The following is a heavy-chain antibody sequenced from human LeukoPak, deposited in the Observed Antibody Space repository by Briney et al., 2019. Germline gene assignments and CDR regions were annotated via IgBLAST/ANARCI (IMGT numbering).Heavy chain of an antibody. CDR1: GGTFSSYA. J-gene: IGHJ6*03. CDR2: IIPIFGTA. Sequence: GASVKVSCKASGGTFSSYAISWVRQAPGQGLEWMGGIIPIFGTANYAQKFQGRVTITADKSTSTAYMELSSLRSEDTAVYYCARERGITGYSYVNYYMDVWGKGTTVTVSS. V-gene: IGHV1-69*06. CDR3: ARERGITGYSYVNYYMDV. D-gene: IGHD5-18*01.